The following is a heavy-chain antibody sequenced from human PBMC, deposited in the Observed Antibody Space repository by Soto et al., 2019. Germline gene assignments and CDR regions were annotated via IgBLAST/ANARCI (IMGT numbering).Heavy chain of an antibody. V-gene: IGHV5-51*01. CDR2: IFPSDSDS. CDR3: ARVGSGYSPPDAFDV. Sequence: PGESLKISCKGSENFFTSYWVAWVRQMPGKGLEWMGVIFPSDSDSRMSPSFQGQVTISVDKSVSTAYLQWSSLKASDTATYFCARVGSGYSPPDAFDVWGQGTRVTVSS. J-gene: IGHJ3*01. D-gene: IGHD5-18*01. CDR1: ENFFTSYW.